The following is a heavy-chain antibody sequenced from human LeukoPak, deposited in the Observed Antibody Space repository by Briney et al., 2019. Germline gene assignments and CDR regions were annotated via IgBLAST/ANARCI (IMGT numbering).Heavy chain of an antibody. CDR3: ARPAYYYDSSGYYGGDY. V-gene: IGHV4-34*01. J-gene: IGHJ4*02. Sequence: SETLSPTCAVYGGSFSGYYWSWIRQPPGKGLEWIGEINHSGSTNYNPSLKSRVTISVDTSKNQFSLKLSSVTAADTAVYYCARPAYYYDSSGYYGGDYWGQGTLVTVSS. CDR1: GGSFSGYY. CDR2: INHSGST. D-gene: IGHD3-22*01.